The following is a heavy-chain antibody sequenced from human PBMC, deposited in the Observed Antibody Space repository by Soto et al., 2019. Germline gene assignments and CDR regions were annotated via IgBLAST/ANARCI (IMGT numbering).Heavy chain of an antibody. J-gene: IGHJ5*02. Sequence: QVQLVQSGAEVKKPGASVKVSCKASGYTFTGYYMHWVRQAPGQGLEWLGWINPNSGGTNYAQKFQGWVTMTRDTSISTAYMELSRLRSDDTAVYYCARESDTMVRGVIIYPPKSWFDPWGQGTLVTVSS. V-gene: IGHV1-2*04. CDR3: ARESDTMVRGVIIYPPKSWFDP. CDR2: INPNSGGT. CDR1: GYTFTGYY. D-gene: IGHD3-10*01.